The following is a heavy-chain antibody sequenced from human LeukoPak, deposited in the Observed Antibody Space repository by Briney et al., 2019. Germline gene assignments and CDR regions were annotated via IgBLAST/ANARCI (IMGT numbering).Heavy chain of an antibody. D-gene: IGHD2-21*01. CDR1: GLVSAFPW. Sequence: GGPRGFSCEDPGLVSAFPWLTWFRRPPGKGLNWVAGTKPRMHGETTDYAAPVEGRFHISRDDSRNTVTLHMYGLKTEDTAIYYCAHIGKAPAVLEHWGQGTLVTVSS. J-gene: IGHJ4*02. V-gene: IGHV3-15*01. CDR3: AHIGKAPAVLEH. CDR2: TKPRMHGETT.